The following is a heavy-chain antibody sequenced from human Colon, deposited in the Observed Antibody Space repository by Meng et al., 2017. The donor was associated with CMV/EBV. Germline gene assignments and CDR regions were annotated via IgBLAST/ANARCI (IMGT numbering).Heavy chain of an antibody. CDR1: GGSFSPYY. CDR3: ARGGGTPIRGVLPFDF. V-gene: IGHV4-34*01. Sequence: QVQLQQGGAGLLKASETLSLTCALYGGSFSPYYWSWIRQSTGKGLEWIAEVDHTGSTNYNPSLKSRVTISIDTSNSHFSLNLTSATAADTAVYYCARGGGTPIRGVLPFDFWGQGTLVTVSS. D-gene: IGHD3-10*01. CDR2: VDHTGST. J-gene: IGHJ4*02.